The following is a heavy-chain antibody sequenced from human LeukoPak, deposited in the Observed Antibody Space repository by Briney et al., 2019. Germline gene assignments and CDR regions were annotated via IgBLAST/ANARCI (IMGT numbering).Heavy chain of an antibody. Sequence: PSETLSLTCTVSGGSISSSSYYWGWLRQPPGKGLEWIGSIYYSGSTYYNPSLKSRVTISVDTSKNQFSLKLSSVTAADTAVYYCARPAYGSGSYYSPFPFDYWGQGTLVTVSS. CDR2: IYYSGST. V-gene: IGHV4-39*01. J-gene: IGHJ4*02. CDR3: ARPAYGSGSYYSPFPFDY. D-gene: IGHD3-10*01. CDR1: GGSISSSSYY.